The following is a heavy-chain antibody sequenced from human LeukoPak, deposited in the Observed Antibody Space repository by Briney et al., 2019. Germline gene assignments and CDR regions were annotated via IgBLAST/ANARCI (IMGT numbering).Heavy chain of an antibody. CDR1: GGSISSGSYY. J-gene: IGHJ5*02. D-gene: IGHD1-26*01. CDR3: ARGMGAPRSDWFDP. Sequence: PSQTLSLTCTVSGGSISSGSYYWSWIRQPAGKGLEWIGRIYTSGSTNYNPSLKSRVTISVDMSKNQFSLKLSSVTAADTAVYYCARGMGAPRSDWFDPWGQGTLVTVSS. V-gene: IGHV4-61*02. CDR2: IYTSGST.